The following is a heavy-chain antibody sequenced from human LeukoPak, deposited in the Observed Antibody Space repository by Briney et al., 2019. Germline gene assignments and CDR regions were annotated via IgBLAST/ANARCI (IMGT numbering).Heavy chain of an antibody. D-gene: IGHD3-22*01. J-gene: IGHJ2*01. Sequence: PGGSLGLSCAASGFTFDDYAMHWVRQAPGKGLEWVSGISWNSGSIGYADSVKGRFTISRDNAKNSLYLQMNSLRAEDTALYYCAKDIGSYYDSSGYFHVGYFDLWGRGTWSLSPQ. CDR1: GFTFDDYA. CDR2: ISWNSGSI. CDR3: AKDIGSYYDSSGYFHVGYFDL. V-gene: IGHV3-9*01.